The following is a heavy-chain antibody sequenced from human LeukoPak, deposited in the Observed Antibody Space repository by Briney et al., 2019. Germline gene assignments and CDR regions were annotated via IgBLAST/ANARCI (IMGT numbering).Heavy chain of an antibody. CDR1: GYTFTGYY. CDR2: INPNSGGT. J-gene: IGHJ4*02. D-gene: IGHD5-18*01. Sequence: ASVKVSCKASGYTFTGYYMHWVRQAPGQGLEWMGWINPNSGGTNYAQKFQGRVTMTRDMSTSTVYMELSSLRSEDTAVYYCARVYLRAMDYYFDYWGQGTLVTVSS. V-gene: IGHV1-2*02. CDR3: ARVYLRAMDYYFDY.